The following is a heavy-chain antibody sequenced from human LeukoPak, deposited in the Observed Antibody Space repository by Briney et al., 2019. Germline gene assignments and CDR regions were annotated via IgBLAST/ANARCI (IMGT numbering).Heavy chain of an antibody. D-gene: IGHD5-18*01. J-gene: IGHJ4*02. V-gene: IGHV1-69*13. CDR3: ARGIQLWYSFDY. CDR2: IIPIFGTA. CDR1: GGTFSSYA. Sequence: SVKVSCEASGGTFSSYAISWVRQAPGQGLEWVGGIIPIFGTANYAQKFQGRVTITADESTSTAYMELSSLRSEDTAVYYCARGIQLWYSFDYWGQGTLVTVSS.